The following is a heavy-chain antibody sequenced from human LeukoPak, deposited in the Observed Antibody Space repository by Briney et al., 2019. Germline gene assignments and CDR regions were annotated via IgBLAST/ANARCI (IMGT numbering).Heavy chain of an antibody. Sequence: GGSLRLSCAASGFTFGSYWMSWVRQAPGKRLDWVATMKEDGSDKYYVDSVKGRFTISRDNVKKSVYLQMNSLGAEDTAVYFCAREKNLGTWGQGTLVTVSS. CDR2: MKEDGSDK. V-gene: IGHV3-7*05. D-gene: IGHD1-7*01. CDR3: AREKNLGT. CDR1: GFTFGSYW. J-gene: IGHJ4*02.